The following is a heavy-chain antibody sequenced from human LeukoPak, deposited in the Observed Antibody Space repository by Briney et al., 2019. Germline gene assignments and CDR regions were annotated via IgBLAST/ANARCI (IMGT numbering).Heavy chain of an antibody. Sequence: GGSLRLSCAASGFTFSNYGVHWVRQAPGKGLEWVAVISFDGSNEYYADSVKGRFTISRDNSKNTLFLEMNSLRAEDTAVYYCAKNRQSGYVNYGMDVWGQGTTVTVSS. J-gene: IGHJ6*02. CDR2: ISFDGSNE. V-gene: IGHV3-30*18. CDR1: GFTFSNYG. D-gene: IGHD5-12*01. CDR3: AKNRQSGYVNYGMDV.